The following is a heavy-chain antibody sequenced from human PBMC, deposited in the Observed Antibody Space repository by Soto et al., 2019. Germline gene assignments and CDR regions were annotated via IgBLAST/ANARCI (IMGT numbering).Heavy chain of an antibody. CDR3: ARPRGPRGYDIIAY. Sequence: EVQVVESGGGLVKPGGSLRLACAASGFPFSSFSWNWVRQAPGKGLEWVSSISPGGNSVYYADSVKGRFTISRDNAKNSLYLQMNNLRAEDAAVYYCARPRGPRGYDIIAYWGQGTLVNVSS. J-gene: IGHJ4*02. D-gene: IGHD5-12*01. CDR1: GFPFSSFS. CDR2: ISPGGNSV. V-gene: IGHV3-21*02.